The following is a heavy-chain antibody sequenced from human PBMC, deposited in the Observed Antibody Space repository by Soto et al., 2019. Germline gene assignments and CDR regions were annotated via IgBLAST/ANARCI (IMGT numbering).Heavy chain of an antibody. Sequence: SSETLSLTCSVSGDSISRIDYYWTWIRQHPEKGLEWIGNIYLRGNTYYSPSLESRLTISVDTSKNQFSLKLTSVTAADTAVYYCAREGGSYDSGGYLIRGAFDIWGQGTMVTVSS. J-gene: IGHJ3*02. CDR1: GDSISRIDYY. D-gene: IGHD3-22*01. CDR2: IYLRGNT. CDR3: AREGGSYDSGGYLIRGAFDI. V-gene: IGHV4-31*03.